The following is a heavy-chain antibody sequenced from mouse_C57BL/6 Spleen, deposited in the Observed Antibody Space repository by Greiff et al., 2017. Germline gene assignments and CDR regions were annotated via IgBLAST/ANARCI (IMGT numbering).Heavy chain of an antibody. CDR1: GYTFTSYW. CDR3: ARSGYGSTWFAY. CDR2: INPSNGGT. V-gene: IGHV1-53*01. J-gene: IGHJ3*01. Sequence: QVQLQQPGTELLKPGASVKLSCKASGYTFTSYWMHWVKQRPGQGLEWIGNINPSNGGTNYNEKFKSKATLTVDKSSSTAYMQLSSLTSEDSAVYYCARSGYGSTWFAYWGQGTLVTVSA. D-gene: IGHD1-1*01.